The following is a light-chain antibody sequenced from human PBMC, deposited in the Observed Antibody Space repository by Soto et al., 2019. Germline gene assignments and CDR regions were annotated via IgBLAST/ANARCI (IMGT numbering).Light chain of an antibody. V-gene: IGKV1-5*03. CDR3: QQYDSYSPLT. Sequence: IQMTQSPPTLSASVGDRVTITCRASQSISSWLAWYQQKPGKAPKLLIYKASGLESGVPSRFSGSGSGTDFTLTISSLQPDDFATYYCQQYDSYSPLTFGGGTKVDIK. CDR2: KAS. J-gene: IGKJ4*01. CDR1: QSISSW.